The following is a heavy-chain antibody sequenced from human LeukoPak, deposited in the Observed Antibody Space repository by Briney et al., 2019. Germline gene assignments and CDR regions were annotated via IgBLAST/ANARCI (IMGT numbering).Heavy chain of an antibody. J-gene: IGHJ4*02. CDR2: IYSDGST. D-gene: IGHD4-17*01. V-gene: IGHV3-53*01. Sequence: PGGSLRLSCAASGFIVSGDFMSWVRQAPGKGLEWVSVIYSDGSTYYADSVKGRFTISRDNSKNTLDLQMTGLRAEDTAVYYCAKDAVLLYGDHFDYWGQGTLVTVSS. CDR3: AKDAVLLYGDHFDY. CDR1: GFIVSGDF.